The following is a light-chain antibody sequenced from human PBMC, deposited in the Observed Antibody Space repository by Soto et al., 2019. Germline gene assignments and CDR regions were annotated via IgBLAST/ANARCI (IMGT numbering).Light chain of an antibody. V-gene: IGLV2-14*01. J-gene: IGLJ1*01. CDR2: DVS. CDR3: SSYAGSIRYV. CDR1: SSDVGGYNY. Sequence: QSVLTQPASVSGSPGQSITISCTGTSSDVGGYNYVSWYQQHPGKAPKFMIYDVSNRPSGVSNRFSGSKSGNTASLTISVLQAEDEADYYCSSYAGSIRYVFGTGTKVTVL.